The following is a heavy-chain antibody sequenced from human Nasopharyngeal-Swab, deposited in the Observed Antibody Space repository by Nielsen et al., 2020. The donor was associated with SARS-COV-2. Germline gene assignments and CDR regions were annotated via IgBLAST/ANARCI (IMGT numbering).Heavy chain of an antibody. J-gene: IGHJ6*02. CDR1: GFTFSSYW. CDR2: IKQDGSEK. V-gene: IGHV3-7*03. D-gene: IGHD3-3*01. CDR3: ARGEYYDFWSGYYSTNYYYYYGMDV. Sequence: ESLKISSAASGFTFSSYWMSWVRYAPGKGLEWVANIKQDGSEKDYVDSVKGRFTISRDNAKNSLYLQMNSLRAEDTAVYYCARGEYYDFWSGYYSTNYYYYYGMDVWGQGTTVTVSS.